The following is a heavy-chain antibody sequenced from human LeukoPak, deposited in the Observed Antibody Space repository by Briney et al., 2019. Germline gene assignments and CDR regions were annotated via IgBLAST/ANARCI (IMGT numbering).Heavy chain of an antibody. CDR3: ARHRAYSSSSPFDY. Sequence: SETPSLTFSVSGGSISSLYWSWIRPPPGKGLEWIGCIYYTGSTNYNPSLKSRVTMFVDMSKNQFSLRLSSVTAADTAVYYCARHRAYSSSSPFDYWGQGTLVTVSS. D-gene: IGHD6-6*01. V-gene: IGHV4-59*08. CDR1: GGSISSLY. CDR2: IYYTGST. J-gene: IGHJ4*02.